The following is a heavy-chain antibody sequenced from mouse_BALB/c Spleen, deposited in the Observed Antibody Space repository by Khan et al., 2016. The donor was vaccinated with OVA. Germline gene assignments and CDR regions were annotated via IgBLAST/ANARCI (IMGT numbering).Heavy chain of an antibody. CDR1: GYTFTNYG. CDR2: INSNTGEA. D-gene: IGHD3-3*01. V-gene: IGHV9-3-1*01. Sequence: QIQLVQSGPELKKPGETVKISCKASGYTFTNYGMNWVKQAPGKGLKWMGWINSNTGEATYADDFKGRFAFSLETSASTAYLQIKNLQNEDTATYFCVRGGRRAMDYWGQGTSVTVSS. CDR3: VRGGRRAMDY. J-gene: IGHJ4*01.